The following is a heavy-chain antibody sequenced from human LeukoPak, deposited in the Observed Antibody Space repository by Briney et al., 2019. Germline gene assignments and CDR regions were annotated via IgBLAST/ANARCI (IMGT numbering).Heavy chain of an antibody. CDR1: GYTLTELS. Sequence: ASVKVSCKVSGYTLTELSMHWVRQAPGKGLEWMGWISAYDGNTNYAQKLQGRVTMTTGTSTSTAYMELRSLRSDDTAVYYCARFAGFNSYSSSWYTLFDYWGQGTLVTVSS. CDR2: ISAYDGNT. CDR3: ARFAGFNSYSSSWYTLFDY. D-gene: IGHD6-13*01. V-gene: IGHV1-18*01. J-gene: IGHJ4*02.